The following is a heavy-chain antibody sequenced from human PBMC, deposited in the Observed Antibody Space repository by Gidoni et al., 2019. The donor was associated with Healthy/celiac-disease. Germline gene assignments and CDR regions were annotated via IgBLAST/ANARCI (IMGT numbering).Heavy chain of an antibody. CDR2: IWYDGSNK. CDR3: ARDGGVGCDGGSYCGYYYYGMDV. V-gene: IGHV3-33*01. J-gene: IGHJ6*02. CDR1: GFTFSSYG. D-gene: IGHD1-26*01. Sequence: QVQLVESGGGVVQPGRSLRLSCAASGFTFSSYGRHWVRPAPGKGLEWVAVIWYDGSNKYYADSVKGRFTISRDNSKNTLYLQMNSLRAEDTAVYYCARDGGVGCDGGSYCGYYYYGMDVWGQGTTVTVSS.